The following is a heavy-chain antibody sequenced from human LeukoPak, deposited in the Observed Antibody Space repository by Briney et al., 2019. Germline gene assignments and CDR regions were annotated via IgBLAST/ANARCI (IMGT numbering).Heavy chain of an antibody. V-gene: IGHV4-59*08. CDR2: IYYSGTT. J-gene: IGHJ6*02. Sequence: PSETLSLTCTVSGGSVSSYYWSWLRQPPGKGLEWIGYIYYSGTTNYNPSLKSRVTISVDTSKNQFSLKLSSVTAADTAVYYCASSWMATPYGLDVWGQGTTVTVSS. CDR3: ASSWMATPYGLDV. CDR1: GGSVSSYY. D-gene: IGHD5-24*01.